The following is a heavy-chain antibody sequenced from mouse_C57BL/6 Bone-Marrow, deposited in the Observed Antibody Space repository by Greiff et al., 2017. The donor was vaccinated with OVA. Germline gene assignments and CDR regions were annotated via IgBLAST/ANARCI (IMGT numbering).Heavy chain of an antibody. D-gene: IGHD4-1*01. Sequence: EVKLMESGGGLVQSGRSLRLSCATSGFSFSDFYMEWVRQAPGKGLEWIAVSRNKANDYTTEYSASVKGRFIVSRDTSQSILYLQMNALRAEDTAMYYCARDALGRGYFDVWGTGTTVTVSS. CDR1: GFSFSDFY. J-gene: IGHJ1*03. CDR3: ARDALGRGYFDV. V-gene: IGHV7-1*01. CDR2: SRNKANDYTT.